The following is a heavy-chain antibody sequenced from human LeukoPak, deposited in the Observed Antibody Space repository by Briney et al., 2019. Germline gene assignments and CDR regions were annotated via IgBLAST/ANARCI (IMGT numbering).Heavy chain of an antibody. CDR2: IWCDGSNK. Sequence: PGRSLRVSCAASGFAFRSYGMHWVRQAPGKGLEWVAVIWCDGSNKYYADSVKGRFTISRDNSKNTLYLQMNSLRAEDTAMYYCVKVSDGDYYFDYWGQGTLVTVSS. CDR3: VKVSDGDYYFDY. CDR1: GFAFRSYG. V-gene: IGHV3-33*06. D-gene: IGHD4-17*01. J-gene: IGHJ4*02.